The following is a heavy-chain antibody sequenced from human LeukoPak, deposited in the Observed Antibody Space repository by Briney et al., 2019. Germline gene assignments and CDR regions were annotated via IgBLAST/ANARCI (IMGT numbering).Heavy chain of an antibody. CDR2: INHSGST. D-gene: IGHD6-19*01. CDR1: GYSISSGYY. J-gene: IGHJ4*02. CDR3: ARQTRLPRGWQRLDY. Sequence: PSETLSLTCTVSGYSISSGYYWAWIRQPPGKGLGWIGEINHSGSTNYNPSLKSRATISVDTSKNQFSLKLSSVTAADTAVYYCARQTRLPRGWQRLDYWGQGTLVTVSS. V-gene: IGHV4-38-2*02.